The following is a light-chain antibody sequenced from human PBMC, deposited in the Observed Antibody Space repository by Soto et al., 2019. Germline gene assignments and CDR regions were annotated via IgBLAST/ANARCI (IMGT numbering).Light chain of an antibody. CDR3: QQYNNWPLT. V-gene: IGKV3-15*01. J-gene: IGKJ1*01. Sequence: EIVMTQSPATLSVSPGERATLSCRASQTVSSNLAWYQQKPGQAPRLLIYGASTRATGLPARFSGSGSGTEFTLTISGLQSEDFAVYYCQQYNNWPLTFGQGTKVDIK. CDR2: GAS. CDR1: QTVSSN.